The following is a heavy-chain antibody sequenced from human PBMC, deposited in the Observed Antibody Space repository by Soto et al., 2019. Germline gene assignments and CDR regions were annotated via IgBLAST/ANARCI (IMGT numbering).Heavy chain of an antibody. CDR3: XXXXXGXXXGWEYFDY. Sequence: EVHLLESGGGLVQPGGSLRLSCAASGFTFAGYSTMSWVRXXPXKXXXXVSSISGSGGSTYYADSVKGRFTISRDNSKNTLYLQMNALSAEDXXXXYXXXXXXGXXXGWEYFDYWGQGALVTVSS. CDR1: GFTFAGYST. V-gene: IGHV3-23*01. CDR2: ISGSGGST. J-gene: IGHJ4*02. D-gene: IGHD1-26*01.